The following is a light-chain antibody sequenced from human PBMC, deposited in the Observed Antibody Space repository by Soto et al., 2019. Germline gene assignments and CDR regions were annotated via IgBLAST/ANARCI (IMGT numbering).Light chain of an antibody. CDR1: QTISSW. J-gene: IGKJ1*01. CDR3: QQYETFSGT. Sequence: DIQMTQSPSTLSGSVGDRVAITCRASQTISSWLAWYQQKPGKAPKVLIYKASTLKSGVPSRFSGSGSGTEFTLTIASLQPDDFATYYCQQYETFSGTFGPGTKVDIK. CDR2: KAS. V-gene: IGKV1-5*03.